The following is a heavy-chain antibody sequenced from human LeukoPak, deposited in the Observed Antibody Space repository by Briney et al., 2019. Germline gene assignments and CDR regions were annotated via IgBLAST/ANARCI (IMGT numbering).Heavy chain of an antibody. CDR3: ARHRSSWLIDY. CDR2: ISYSGGNT. Sequence: GGSLRLSCAASGFTFSNYAMSWVRQAPGKGLEWVSAISYSGGNTYYRDSVKGRFTISRDNSRNTLYLQMDCLRAEDTAVYYCARHRSSWLIDYWGQGTLVTVSS. D-gene: IGHD6-6*01. J-gene: IGHJ4*02. V-gene: IGHV3-23*01. CDR1: GFTFSNYA.